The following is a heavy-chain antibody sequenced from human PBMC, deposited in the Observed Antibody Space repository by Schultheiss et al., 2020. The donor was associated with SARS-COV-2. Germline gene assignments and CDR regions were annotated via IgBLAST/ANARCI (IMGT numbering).Heavy chain of an antibody. Sequence: ASVKVSCKASGYTFTSYDINWVRQATGQGLEWMGWMNPNSGNTGYAQKFQGRVTMTRNTSISTAYMELSSLRSEDTAVYYCARKPAQYYYYGMDVWGQGTTVTVSS. CDR1: GYTFTSYD. D-gene: IGHD2-2*01. J-gene: IGHJ6*02. V-gene: IGHV1-8*01. CDR2: MNPNSGNT. CDR3: ARKPAQYYYYGMDV.